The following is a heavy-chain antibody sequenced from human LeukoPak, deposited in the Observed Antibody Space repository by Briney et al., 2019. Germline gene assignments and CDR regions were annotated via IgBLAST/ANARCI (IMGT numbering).Heavy chain of an antibody. Sequence: ASVKVSCKASGYTFTSYDINWVRQAPGQGLEWMGWMNPNSGNTGYAQKFQGRVTMTRNTSISTAYMELSSLRSEDTAVYYCASAPFYYYYMDVWGKGTTVTVSS. V-gene: IGHV1-8*01. CDR3: ASAPFYYYYMDV. CDR1: GYTFTSYD. CDR2: MNPNSGNT. J-gene: IGHJ6*03.